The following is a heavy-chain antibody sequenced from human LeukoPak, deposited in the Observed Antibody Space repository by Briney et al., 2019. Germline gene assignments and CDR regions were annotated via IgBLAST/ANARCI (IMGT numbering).Heavy chain of an antibody. D-gene: IGHD3-22*01. CDR3: ARGALETYYYDSSGSPFDY. Sequence: SQTLSLTCAVSGGSISSGGYSWSWIQQPPGKGLEWIGYIYHSGSTYYNPSLKSRVTIPVDRSKNQFSLKLSSVTAADTAVYYCARGALETYYYDSSGSPFDYWGQGTLVTVSS. CDR1: GGSISSGGYS. V-gene: IGHV4-30-2*01. CDR2: IYHSGST. J-gene: IGHJ4*02.